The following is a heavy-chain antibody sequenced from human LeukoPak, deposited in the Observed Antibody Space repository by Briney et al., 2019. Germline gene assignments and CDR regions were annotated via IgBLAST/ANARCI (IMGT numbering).Heavy chain of an antibody. V-gene: IGHV4-39*02. CDR3: ASLYFYGSGSFPNH. Sequence: SETLSLTCAVSGGSISTRYYYWGWIRQPPGKGLEWIGTIHHSGSAYYNPSLKSQVTISVDTSNNHFSPKLSSVTAGDTAVYYCASLYFYGSGSFPNHWGQGILVTVST. CDR1: GGSISTRYYY. CDR2: IHHSGSA. D-gene: IGHD3-10*01. J-gene: IGHJ5*02.